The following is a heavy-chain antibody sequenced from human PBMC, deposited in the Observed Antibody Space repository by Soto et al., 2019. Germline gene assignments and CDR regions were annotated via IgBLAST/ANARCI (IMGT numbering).Heavy chain of an antibody. Sequence: PGGSLRLSCAASGFTFSSYGMHWVRQAPGKGLEWVAVISYDGSNKYYADSVKGRFTISRDNSKNTLYLQMNSLRAEDTAVYYCAKLWGRDYGILTGYFDYWGQGTLVTVSS. CDR1: GFTFSSYG. J-gene: IGHJ4*02. D-gene: IGHD3-9*01. CDR3: AKLWGRDYGILTGYFDY. V-gene: IGHV3-30*18. CDR2: ISYDGSNK.